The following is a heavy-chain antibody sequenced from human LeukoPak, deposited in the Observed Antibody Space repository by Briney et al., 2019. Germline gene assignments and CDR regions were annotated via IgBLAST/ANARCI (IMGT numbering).Heavy chain of an antibody. J-gene: IGHJ4*02. Sequence: GGSLRLSCAASGFTFSTYAMSWVRQSPGRRLEWVAAISGSNPGTYHAYSVKGRFTISRDNSKNTLHLQMRSLRAEDSAIYYCAKASLGHCTGAFCYHFDSWGQGTLVTVPS. CDR3: AKASLGHCTGAFCYHFDS. V-gene: IGHV3-23*01. D-gene: IGHD2-8*02. CDR1: GFTFSTYA. CDR2: ISGSNPGT.